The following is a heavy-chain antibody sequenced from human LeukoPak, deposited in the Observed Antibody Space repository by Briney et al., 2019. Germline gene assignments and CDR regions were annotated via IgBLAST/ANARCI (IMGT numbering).Heavy chain of an antibody. J-gene: IGHJ4*02. V-gene: IGHV3-7*05. CDR3: ERDGHHYDFWSGPAY. CDR2: INEDGSEK. D-gene: IGHD3-3*01. CDR1: VFTYNLYY. Sequence: QTGGSLRLSCEASVFTYNLYYMIWVRQAPGKGLEWVTNINEDGSEKYYVESVKVRFTISRDNAKNSLYLQMVSLRGVATDVYDCERDGHHYDFWSGPAYWGQGTLVTVSS.